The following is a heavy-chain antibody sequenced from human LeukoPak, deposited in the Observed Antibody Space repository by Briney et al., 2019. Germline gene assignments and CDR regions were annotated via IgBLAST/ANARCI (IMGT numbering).Heavy chain of an antibody. CDR1: GFTFDDYA. V-gene: IGHV3-9*01. D-gene: IGHD1-26*01. CDR3: AKDRGSYSEYYFDY. Sequence: GGSLRLSCPASGFTFDDYAMHWVRQAPGKGLEWVSGISWNSGSIGYADSVKGRFTISRDNAKNSLYLQMNSLRAEDTALYYCAKDRGSYSEYYFDYWGQGTLVTVSS. CDR2: ISWNSGSI. J-gene: IGHJ4*02.